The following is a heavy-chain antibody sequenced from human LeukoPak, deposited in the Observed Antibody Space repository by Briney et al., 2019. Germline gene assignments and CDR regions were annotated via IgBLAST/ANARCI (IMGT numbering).Heavy chain of an antibody. CDR2: INHSGST. J-gene: IGHJ6*02. CDR1: GGSFSGCY. Sequence: SSETLSLTCAVYGGSFSGCYWSWIRQPPGKGLEWIGEINHSGSTNYNPSLKSRVTISVDTSKNQFSLKLSSVTAADTAVYYCARVRYYYGSGSYYQALTYYYYGMDVWGQGTTVTVSS. CDR3: ARVRYYYGSGSYYQALTYYYYGMDV. D-gene: IGHD3-10*01. V-gene: IGHV4-34*01.